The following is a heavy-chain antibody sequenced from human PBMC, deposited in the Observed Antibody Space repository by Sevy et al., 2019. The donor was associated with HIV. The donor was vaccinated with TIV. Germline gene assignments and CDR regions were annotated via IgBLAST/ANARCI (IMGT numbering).Heavy chain of an antibody. CDR1: GFTFDNNA. J-gene: IGHJ6*02. V-gene: IGHV3-23*01. Sequence: GGSLRLSCAASGFTFDNNAMYWVRQAPGKGLEWVSVISGGGFSTNYAGSVKGRFTISRDISKSTLYLQMNSLRAEETAVYYCEKVYYYDSGTVIPRGMDVWGQGTTVTVSS. CDR2: ISGGGFST. CDR3: EKVYYYDSGTVIPRGMDV. D-gene: IGHD3-10*01.